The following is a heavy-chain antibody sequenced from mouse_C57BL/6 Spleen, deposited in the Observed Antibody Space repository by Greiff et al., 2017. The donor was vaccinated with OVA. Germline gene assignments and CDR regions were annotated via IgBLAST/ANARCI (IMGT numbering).Heavy chain of an antibody. Sequence: VKLQQPGAELVMPGASVKLSCKASGYTFTSYWMHWVKQRPGQGLEWIGELDPSDSYTNYNQKFKGKSTLTVDKSSSTAYMQLSSLTSEDSAVYYCARDYGKDAMDYWGQGTSVTVSS. CDR3: ARDYGKDAMDY. D-gene: IGHD1-1*01. V-gene: IGHV1-69*01. CDR1: GYTFTSYW. J-gene: IGHJ4*01. CDR2: LDPSDSYT.